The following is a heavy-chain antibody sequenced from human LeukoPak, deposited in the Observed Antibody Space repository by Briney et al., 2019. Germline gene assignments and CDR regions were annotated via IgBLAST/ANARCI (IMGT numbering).Heavy chain of an antibody. Sequence: GASVKVSCKASGYIFTGYYMHWVRQATGQGREWMGWINPNSGDTNYAQKFQGRVTMTRDTSISTAYMELSRLRSDDTAVYYCARVRYRLAETYIDYWGRGTLVTVSS. J-gene: IGHJ4*02. D-gene: IGHD3-16*01. V-gene: IGHV1-2*02. CDR2: INPNSGDT. CDR3: ARVRYRLAETYIDY. CDR1: GYIFTGYY.